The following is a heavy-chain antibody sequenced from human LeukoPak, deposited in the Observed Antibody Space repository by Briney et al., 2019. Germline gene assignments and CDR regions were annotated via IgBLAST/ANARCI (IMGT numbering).Heavy chain of an antibody. Sequence: SETLSLTCTVSGGSISSGGYYWSWIRQPPGKGLEWIGCIYHSGSTNYNPSLKSRVTISVDTSKNQFSLKLSSVTAADTAVYYCARGYSVDYWGQGTLVTVSS. D-gene: IGHD1-1*01. CDR2: IYHSGST. J-gene: IGHJ4*02. CDR3: ARGYSVDY. V-gene: IGHV4-30-2*01. CDR1: GGSISSGGYY.